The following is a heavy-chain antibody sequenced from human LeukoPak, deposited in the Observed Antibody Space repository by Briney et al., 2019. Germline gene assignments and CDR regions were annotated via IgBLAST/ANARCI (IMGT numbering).Heavy chain of an antibody. Sequence: GGSLRLSCAASGFTVSTNYVSWVRQAPGKGLEWVSVIYRSGSTYYADSVKGRFTISRDNSKNTLYLQMNRLRAEDTAVYYCARDSGHDAFDIWGQGTMVTASS. V-gene: IGHV3-53*01. J-gene: IGHJ3*02. CDR1: GFTVSTNY. CDR3: ARDSGHDAFDI. CDR2: IYRSGST.